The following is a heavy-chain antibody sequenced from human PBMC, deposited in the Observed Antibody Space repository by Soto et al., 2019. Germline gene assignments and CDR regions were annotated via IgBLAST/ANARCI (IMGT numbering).Heavy chain of an antibody. CDR3: ARPPTLGHYVYYGMDV. CDR1: GGSITTVGYL. Sequence: QVQLQESGPGLAKPSQTLSLTCSVSGGSITTVGYLWSWIRQHPGKGLEWIGSIYYSGSTYHNPSLKSRVSISVDTSENQFSLKLNSVTGADTAVYYCARPPTLGHYVYYGMDVWGRGTTVIVSS. J-gene: IGHJ6*02. D-gene: IGHD3-16*01. V-gene: IGHV4-31*03. CDR2: IYYSGST.